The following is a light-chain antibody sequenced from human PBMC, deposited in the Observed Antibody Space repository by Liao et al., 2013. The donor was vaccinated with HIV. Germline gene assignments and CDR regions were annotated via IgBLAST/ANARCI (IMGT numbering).Light chain of an antibody. Sequence: SYELTQPPSVSVAPGMTARITCGGNSIGSKSVHWYQQKPGLAPVVVIYYDSDRPSGIPERFSGSNSGNTATLTISRVEAGDEADYYCQVWDSNHDHLGIVFGGGTKLTVL. CDR1: SIGSKS. J-gene: IGLJ2*01. CDR2: YDS. CDR3: QVWDSNHDHLGIV. V-gene: IGLV3-21*01.